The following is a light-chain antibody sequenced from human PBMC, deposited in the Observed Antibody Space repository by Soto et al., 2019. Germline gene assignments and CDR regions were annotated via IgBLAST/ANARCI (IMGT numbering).Light chain of an antibody. CDR3: QQSYSTPPT. CDR2: VAS. V-gene: IGKV1-39*01. Sequence: DIQMTQSPSSLSASVGDRVTITCRASQSISKFLNWYQQKPGKAPKPLIYVASTLQSGVPSRFSGGGSGTDFTLTISSLQPEDFATYFCQQSYSTPPTFGQGTKVDIK. CDR1: QSISKF. J-gene: IGKJ1*01.